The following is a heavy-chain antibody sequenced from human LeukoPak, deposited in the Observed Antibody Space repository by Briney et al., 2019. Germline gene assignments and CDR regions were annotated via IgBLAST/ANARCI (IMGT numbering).Heavy chain of an antibody. Sequence: GASVKVSCKASGGTFSSYAISWVRQAPGQGLEWMGGIIPIFGTANYAQKFQGRDTITTDESTSTAYMELSSLRSEDTAVYYCARGRGYSYGLYDYWGQGTLVTVSS. D-gene: IGHD5-18*01. CDR1: GGTFSSYA. CDR3: ARGRGYSYGLYDY. V-gene: IGHV1-69*05. CDR2: IIPIFGTA. J-gene: IGHJ4*02.